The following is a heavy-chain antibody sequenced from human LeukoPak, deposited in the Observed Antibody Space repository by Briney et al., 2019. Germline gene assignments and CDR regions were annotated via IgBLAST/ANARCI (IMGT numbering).Heavy chain of an antibody. CDR3: ASNEYSSWAGFRY. CDR2: INHSGST. Sequence: PSETLSLTCAVYGGSSSGYYWSWIRQPPGKGLEWIGEINHSGSTNYNPSLKSRVTISVDTSKNQFSLKLSSVTAADTAVYYCASNEYSSWAGFRYWGQGTLVTVSS. J-gene: IGHJ4*02. CDR1: GGSSSGYY. D-gene: IGHD6-6*01. V-gene: IGHV4-34*01.